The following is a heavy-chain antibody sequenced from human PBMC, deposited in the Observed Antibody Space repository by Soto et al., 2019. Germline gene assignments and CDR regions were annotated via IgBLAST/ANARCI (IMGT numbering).Heavy chain of an antibody. CDR3: ARVGYCGSDRCSWIVN. CDR2: IFHSGST. Sequence: QVQLQESGPGLVKPSGTLSLTCAVSGATISSSNWWSWVRQPPGKGLEWIGEIFHSGSTNYIPSLKSRVTISVDKSKNEFSLRLSSVTAADRAVYYCARVGYCGSDRCSWIVNGGQGTLVTVSS. V-gene: IGHV4-4*02. J-gene: IGHJ4*02. D-gene: IGHD2-15*01. CDR1: GATISSSNW.